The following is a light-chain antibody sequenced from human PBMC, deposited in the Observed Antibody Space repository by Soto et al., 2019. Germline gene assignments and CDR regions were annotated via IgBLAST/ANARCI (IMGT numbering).Light chain of an antibody. V-gene: IGLV4-69*01. CDR1: SGHSNYA. J-gene: IGLJ2*01. CDR2: LNRDGSH. CDR3: QTWDTGIVI. Sequence: QPVLTQSPSASASLGASVKLTCTLSSGHSNYAIAWHQQQPEKGPRYLMQLNRDGSHSKGDGIPNRFSGSSSGAERYLTISSLQSEDEADYYCQTWDTGIVIFGGGTKLTVL.